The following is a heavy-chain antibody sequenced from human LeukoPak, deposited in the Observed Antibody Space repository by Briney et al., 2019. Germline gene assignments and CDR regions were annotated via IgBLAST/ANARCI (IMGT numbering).Heavy chain of an antibody. Sequence: PGRSLRLSCAASGFTFSSYGMHWVRQAPGNGLEWVAVIWYDGSNKYYADSVKGRFTISRDNSKNTLYLQMNSLRAEDTAVYYCARDRNSGSYSLIFDYWGQGTLVTVSS. V-gene: IGHV3-33*01. D-gene: IGHD1-26*01. CDR2: IWYDGSNK. J-gene: IGHJ4*02. CDR3: ARDRNSGSYSLIFDY. CDR1: GFTFSSYG.